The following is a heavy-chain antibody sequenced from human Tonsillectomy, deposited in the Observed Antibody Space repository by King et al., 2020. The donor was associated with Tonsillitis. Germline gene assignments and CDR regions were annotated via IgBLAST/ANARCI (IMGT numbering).Heavy chain of an antibody. CDR2: INPSGGST. Sequence: VQLVESGAEVKKPGASVKVSCKASGSTFTSFYMHWVRQAPGQGLEWMGIINPSGGSTSYAQQYQGRVTMTRDTSTSTVYMELSSLRSEDTAVYYCARELGYGSGMDYYYGMDVWGQGTTVTVSS. D-gene: IGHD3-10*01. J-gene: IGHJ6*02. V-gene: IGHV1-46*01. CDR3: ARELGYGSGMDYYYGMDV. CDR1: GSTFTSFY.